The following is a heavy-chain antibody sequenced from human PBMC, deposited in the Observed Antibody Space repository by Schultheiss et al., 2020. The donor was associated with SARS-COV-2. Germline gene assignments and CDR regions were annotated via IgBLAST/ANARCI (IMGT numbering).Heavy chain of an antibody. J-gene: IGHJ6*02. CDR1: GFTFSTYG. CDR3: AREGSSGYSSSWDNEYYYYGMDV. Sequence: GGSLRLYCAASGFTFSTYGIHWVRQAPGKGLEWVSVIYSGGSTYYADSVKGRFTISRDNAKNSLYLQMNSLRAEDTAVYYCAREGSSGYSSSWDNEYYYYGMDVWGQGTTVTVSS. V-gene: IGHV3-NL1*01. CDR2: IYSGGST. D-gene: IGHD6-13*01.